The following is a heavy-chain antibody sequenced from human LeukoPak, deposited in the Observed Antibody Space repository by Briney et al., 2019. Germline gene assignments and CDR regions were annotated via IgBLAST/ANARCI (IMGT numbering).Heavy chain of an antibody. CDR3: AKVSDTGYYFFDY. V-gene: IGHV3-23*01. J-gene: IGHJ4*02. D-gene: IGHD3-9*01. CDR2: ISSCSYNT. CDR1: GFIFSRNG. Sequence: GGSLRLSCSASGFIFSRNGMIWVRQAPGKGLEWVSAISSCSYNTYYADCVGGRFSVSRDDSKSTLYLQIYSLRHEDTAVYYCAKVSDTGYYFFDYWGQGTLVTVSS.